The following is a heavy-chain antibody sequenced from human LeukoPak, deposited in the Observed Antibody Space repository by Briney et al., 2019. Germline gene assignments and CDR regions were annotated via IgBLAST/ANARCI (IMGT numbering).Heavy chain of an antibody. CDR2: IYSGGNT. V-gene: IGHV3-NL1*01. CDR3: ASNPRDKDYYYYMDV. D-gene: IGHD2-15*01. CDR1: GFTSSSYA. J-gene: IGHJ6*03. Sequence: PGGSLRLSCAASGFTSSSYAMHWVRQAPGKGLEWVSFIYSGGNTYYADSVKGRFTISRDNSKNTVHLQMNSLRAEDTAVYYCASNPRDKDYYYYMDVWGKGTTVTVSS.